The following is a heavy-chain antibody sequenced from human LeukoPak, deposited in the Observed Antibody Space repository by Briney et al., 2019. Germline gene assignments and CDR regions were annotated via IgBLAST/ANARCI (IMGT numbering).Heavy chain of an antibody. CDR1: GGTFSSYA. Sequence: SVKVSCKASGGTFSSYAISWVRQAPGQGLEWMGGIIPIFGTANYAQKFQGRVTITTDESTSTAYMELSSLRSEDTAVYYCAREGYCSSTSCYGRVAFDIWGQGTMVTASS. V-gene: IGHV1-69*05. J-gene: IGHJ3*02. CDR2: IIPIFGTA. CDR3: AREGYCSSTSCYGRVAFDI. D-gene: IGHD2-2*01.